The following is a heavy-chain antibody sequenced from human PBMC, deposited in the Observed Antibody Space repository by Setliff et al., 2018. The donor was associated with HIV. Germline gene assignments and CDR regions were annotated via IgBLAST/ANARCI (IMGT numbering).Heavy chain of an antibody. CDR2: IYYSGST. CDR3: ARDPWVRGVIMAPDY. Sequence: SETLSLTCTVSGGSISSSSYYWGWIRQPPGKGLEWIGTIYYSGSTYYNTSLKSRVTISVDTSENQFSLKLSSVTAADTAVYYCARDPWVRGVIMAPDYWGQGTLVTVSS. J-gene: IGHJ4*02. V-gene: IGHV4-39*07. CDR1: GGSISSSSYY. D-gene: IGHD3-10*01.